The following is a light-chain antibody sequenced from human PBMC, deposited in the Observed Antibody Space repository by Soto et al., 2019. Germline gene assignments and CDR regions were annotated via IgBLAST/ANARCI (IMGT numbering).Light chain of an antibody. Sequence: QSVLTQPASVSGSPGQSITISCTGTNSDIGAYNYVSWYQHHPGKAPKVLIYEVSNRPSGVSSRFSGSKSGNTASLTIFGLQAEDEANYYCNSYTRTYPPVFGTGTKVTVL. V-gene: IGLV2-14*01. CDR3: NSYTRTYPPV. CDR2: EVS. J-gene: IGLJ1*01. CDR1: NSDIGAYNY.